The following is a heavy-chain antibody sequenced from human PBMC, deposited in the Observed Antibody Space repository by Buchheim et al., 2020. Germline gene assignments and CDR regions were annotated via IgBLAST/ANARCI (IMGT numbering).Heavy chain of an antibody. CDR1: GASISSTSYY. V-gene: IGHV4-39*07. D-gene: IGHD1-26*01. Sequence: QLQLQESGPGLVKPSETLSLTCTVSGASISSTSYYWGWIRQPPGKGLEWIGGIYYSGSTYYNPSLKSRVMISIDMSKKQFSLEVRSVTAADTAVYYCARDRVGITVSHYDNGGQGTL. CDR2: IYYSGST. J-gene: IGHJ4*02. CDR3: ARDRVGITVSHYDN.